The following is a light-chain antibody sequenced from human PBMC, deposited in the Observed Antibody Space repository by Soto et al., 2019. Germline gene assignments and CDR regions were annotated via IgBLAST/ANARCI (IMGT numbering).Light chain of an antibody. CDR1: SSNIGTNY. CDR2: DNS. V-gene: IGLV1-51*01. Sequence: QSVLTQPPSVSAAPGQKVTISCSGSSSNIGTNYVSWYQQLPGRAPKLVIFDNSKRPSGIPDRFSGSKSGSSATLGVTGLQTGDEADYYCGTWDSDRSAEVFGGGTKLTV. CDR3: GTWDSDRSAEV. J-gene: IGLJ3*02.